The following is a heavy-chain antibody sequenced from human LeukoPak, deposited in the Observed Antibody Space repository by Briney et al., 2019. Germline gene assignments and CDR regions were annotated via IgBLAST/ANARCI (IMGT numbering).Heavy chain of an antibody. CDR1: GFTFSSYA. D-gene: IGHD3-22*01. Sequence: GGSLRLSCAASGFTFSSYAMHWVRQAPGKGLEWVAVISYDGSNKYYADSVKGRFTISRDNSKNTLYLQMNSLRAEDTAVYYCAKSYYYDSSGQPPGAFDIWGQGTMVTVSS. J-gene: IGHJ3*02. CDR3: AKSYYYDSSGQPPGAFDI. V-gene: IGHV3-30-3*02. CDR2: ISYDGSNK.